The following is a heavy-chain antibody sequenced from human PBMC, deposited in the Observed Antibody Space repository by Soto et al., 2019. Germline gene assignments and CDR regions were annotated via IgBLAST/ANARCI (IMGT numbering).Heavy chain of an antibody. D-gene: IGHD6-13*01. V-gene: IGHV4-31*03. CDR3: ARVIASAGSANGRLDP. J-gene: IGHJ5*02. Sequence: PSETLSLTCTVSGGSISSGGYYWSWIRQHPGKGLEWIGYIYYSGSTYYNPSLKSRVTISVDTSKNQFSLKLSSVTAADTAVYYCARVIASAGSANGRLDPWGRGTLVTVSS. CDR2: IYYSGST. CDR1: GGSISSGGYY.